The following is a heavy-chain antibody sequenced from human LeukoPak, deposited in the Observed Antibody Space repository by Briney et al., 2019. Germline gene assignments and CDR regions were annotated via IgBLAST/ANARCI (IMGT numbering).Heavy chain of an antibody. D-gene: IGHD3-22*01. CDR2: IIPIFGTA. J-gene: IGHJ6*03. CDR1: GGTFSSYA. Sequence: SVKVSCKASGGTFSSYAISWVRQAPGQGLEWMGGIIPIFGTANYVQKFQGRVTITTDESTSTAYMELSSLRSEDTAVYYCASHPGGYYDSSGYYHNYYYYMDVWGKGTTVTVSS. CDR3: ASHPGGYYDSSGYYHNYYYYMDV. V-gene: IGHV1-69*05.